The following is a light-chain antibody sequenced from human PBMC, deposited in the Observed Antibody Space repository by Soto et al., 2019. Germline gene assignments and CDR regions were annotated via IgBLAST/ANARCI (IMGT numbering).Light chain of an antibody. CDR1: QSVSSY. CDR3: QQYNNWPGT. Sequence: EIVMTQSPATLSVSPGERATLSCRASQSVSSYLAWYQQKPGQAPRLLIYDASNRATGIPARFSGSGSGAEFTLTISSLQSEDFAVYFCQQYNNWPGTFGQGTKVDIK. CDR2: DAS. J-gene: IGKJ1*01. V-gene: IGKV3D-15*01.